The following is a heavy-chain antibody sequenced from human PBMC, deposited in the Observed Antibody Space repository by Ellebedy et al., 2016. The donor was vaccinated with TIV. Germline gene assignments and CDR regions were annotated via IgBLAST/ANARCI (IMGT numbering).Heavy chain of an antibody. CDR3: ARDKNFAFDV. V-gene: IGHV3-48*02. CDR2: ISRDGGAT. CDR1: GFPFRSYS. D-gene: IGHD1-7*01. J-gene: IGHJ2*01. Sequence: GESLKISCAASGFPFRSYSITWVRQPLGKGLEWLSYISRDGGATYYADSVRGRFTISRDNVKNSMFLQMNSLRDDDTAVYSCARDKNFAFDVWGRGTVVTVSS.